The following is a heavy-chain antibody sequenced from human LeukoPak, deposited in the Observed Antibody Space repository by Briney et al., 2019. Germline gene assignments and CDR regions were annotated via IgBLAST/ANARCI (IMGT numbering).Heavy chain of an antibody. CDR3: AGDRQLWTPPAY. CDR1: GFTFSTSD. Sequence: PGGSLRLSCAASGFTFSTSDMNWIRQAPGKGLEWVANIKQDGSEKYYVDSVKGRFTISRDNAKNSLYLQMNSLRAEDTAVYYCAGDRQLWTPPAYWGQGTLVTVSS. CDR2: IKQDGSEK. J-gene: IGHJ4*02. V-gene: IGHV3-7*01. D-gene: IGHD5-18*01.